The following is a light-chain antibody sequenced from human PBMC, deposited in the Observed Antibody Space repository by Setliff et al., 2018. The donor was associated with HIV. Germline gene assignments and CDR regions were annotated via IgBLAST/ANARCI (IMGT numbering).Light chain of an antibody. CDR1: NSDIGAYNY. J-gene: IGLJ1*01. Sequence: QSALTQPASVSGSPGQSITISCTGTNSDIGAYNYVSWYQQYPGKAPKLMIYDVSNRPSGVSNRFSGSKSGNTASLTISGLQAEDEADYYCCSYSSSSTLYVFGTGTKGTVL. V-gene: IGLV2-14*03. CDR2: DVS. CDR3: CSYSSSSTLYV.